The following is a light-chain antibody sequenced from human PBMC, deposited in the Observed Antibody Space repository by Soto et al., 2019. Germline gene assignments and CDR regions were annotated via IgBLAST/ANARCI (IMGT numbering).Light chain of an antibody. Sequence: EIVCTQSPGTLSLSPGERATLSCRASQSVSNNYLAWYQQKPGQAPRLLIYGASNRATGIPDRFSGSGSGTDFTLTISRLEPEDFAVYYCQQYGSSGTFGQGTKLDIK. CDR3: QQYGSSGT. V-gene: IGKV3-20*01. J-gene: IGKJ1*01. CDR1: QSVSNNY. CDR2: GAS.